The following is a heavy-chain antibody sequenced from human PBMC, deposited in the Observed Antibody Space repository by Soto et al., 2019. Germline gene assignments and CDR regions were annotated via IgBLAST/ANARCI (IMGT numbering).Heavy chain of an antibody. V-gene: IGHV3-23*01. Sequence: VGSLRLSCAASGFTFSSYAMSWVRQAPGKGLEWVSAISGSGGSTYYADSVKGRFTISRDNSKNTLYLQMNSLRAEDTAVYYCAKRIRFLEWLLYGYFDYWGQGTLVTVS. CDR3: AKRIRFLEWLLYGYFDY. CDR1: GFTFSSYA. D-gene: IGHD3-3*01. CDR2: ISGSGGST. J-gene: IGHJ4*02.